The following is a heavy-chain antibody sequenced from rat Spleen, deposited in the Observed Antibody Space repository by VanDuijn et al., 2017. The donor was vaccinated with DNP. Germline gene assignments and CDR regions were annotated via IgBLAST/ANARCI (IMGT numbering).Heavy chain of an antibody. J-gene: IGHJ1*01. CDR2: ISYSGTT. D-gene: IGHD3-1*01. CDR3: ARGYSTHYYWYFDF. Sequence: EVQLQESGPGLVKPSQSLSLTCSVTGYSITSNYWGWIRKFPGNKMEYIGHISYSGTTNYNPSLKRRFSITGDTSKNQFFLQVNSVTTEDTATYYCARGYSTHYYWYFDFWGPGTMVTVSS. V-gene: IGHV3-1*01. CDR1: GYSITSNY.